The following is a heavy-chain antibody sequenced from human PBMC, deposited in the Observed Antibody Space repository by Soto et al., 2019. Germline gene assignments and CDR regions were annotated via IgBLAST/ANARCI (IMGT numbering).Heavy chain of an antibody. J-gene: IGHJ6*02. CDR1: GFTFSNYW. V-gene: IGHV3-7*03. Sequence: HPGGSLRLSCAASGFTFSNYWMSWVRQAPGKGLEWVANIQQDGGEQYYVDSVKGRFTISRDNAKNSLYLQMSSLRAEDTAVYYCTRGIRGSSGWSYYYGMDVWGQGTTVTVSS. D-gene: IGHD6-19*01. CDR2: IQQDGGEQ. CDR3: TRGIRGSSGWSYYYGMDV.